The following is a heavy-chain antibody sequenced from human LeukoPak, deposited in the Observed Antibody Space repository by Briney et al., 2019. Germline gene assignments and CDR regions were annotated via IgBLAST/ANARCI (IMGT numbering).Heavy chain of an antibody. Sequence: GGSLRLSCAASGFTFSSYGMHWVRQAPGKGLEWVAVMSYDGSNKYYADSVKGRFTISRDNSKNTLYLQMNSLRAEDTAVYYCATSGYSYRGFGYWGQGTLVTVSS. CDR2: MSYDGSNK. J-gene: IGHJ4*02. CDR1: GFTFSSYG. V-gene: IGHV3-30*03. D-gene: IGHD5-18*01. CDR3: ATSGYSYRGFGY.